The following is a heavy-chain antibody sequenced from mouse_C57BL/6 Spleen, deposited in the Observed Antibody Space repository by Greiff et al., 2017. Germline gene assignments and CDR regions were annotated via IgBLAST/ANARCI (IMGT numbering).Heavy chain of an antibody. J-gene: IGHJ1*03. D-gene: IGHD1-1*01. CDR3: ARIDGTTVGPWYFDV. V-gene: IGHV8-8*01. CDR2: IWWDDDK. CDR1: GFSLSTFGMG. Sequence: QVTLKESGPGILQPSQTLSLTCSFSGFSLSTFGMGVGWIRQPSGKGLEWLAHIWWDDDKYYNPALKSRRTISKDTSNNQVFLKNAKVDTADTATSYCARIDGTTVGPWYFDVWGTGTTVTVSS.